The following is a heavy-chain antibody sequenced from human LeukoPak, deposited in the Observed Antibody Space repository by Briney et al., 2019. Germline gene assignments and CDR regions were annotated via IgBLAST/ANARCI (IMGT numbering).Heavy chain of an antibody. V-gene: IGHV3-15*01. CDR1: GFTFSHAW. Sequence: GGSLRLSCAASGFTFSHAWMSWVRQAPGKGLEWVGRIKSKVDGGTTDYAAPVKGRFTISRDDSKNTLYLQMNSLKTEDTAVYYCTTDRPLYYYYYMDVWGKGTTVTVSS. CDR3: TTDRPLYYYYYMDV. J-gene: IGHJ6*03. CDR2: IKSKVDGGTT.